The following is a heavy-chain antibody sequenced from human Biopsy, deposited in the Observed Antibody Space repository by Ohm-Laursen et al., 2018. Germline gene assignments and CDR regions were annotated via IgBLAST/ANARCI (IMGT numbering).Heavy chain of an antibody. CDR2: IYPNTGAT. V-gene: IGHV1-2*02. Sequence: GASVKVSCKPPADSLVGYDIHWVRQAPGQGVEWMGSIYPNTGATKTAQKLQGRVTMTRDTSINTAFMELKSLRSDDTAVYYCARDLVDWTVASWGQGTLVIVSS. CDR3: ARDLVDWTVAS. D-gene: IGHD3/OR15-3a*01. CDR1: ADSLVGYD. J-gene: IGHJ4*02.